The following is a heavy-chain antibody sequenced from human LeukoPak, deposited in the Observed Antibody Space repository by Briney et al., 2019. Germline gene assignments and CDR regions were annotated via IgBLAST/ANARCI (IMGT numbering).Heavy chain of an antibody. Sequence: GGSLRLSCAASGFTFGNFWMSWVRQAPGKGLEWVSAISGGGGTSYYADSVKGRFTISRDNSKNMLHLQMNSLRAEDTAVYYCAKTHYYDTSGYFYDYWGQGTMVTVSS. V-gene: IGHV3-23*01. CDR1: GFTFGNFW. CDR3: AKTHYYDTSGYFYDY. D-gene: IGHD3-22*01. J-gene: IGHJ4*02. CDR2: ISGGGGTS.